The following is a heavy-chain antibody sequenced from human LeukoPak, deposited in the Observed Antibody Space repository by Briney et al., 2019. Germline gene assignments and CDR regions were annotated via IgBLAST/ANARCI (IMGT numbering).Heavy chain of an antibody. CDR1: GGSISSSSYY. J-gene: IGHJ4*02. V-gene: IGHV4-61*05. CDR3: ARGSCSSTSCFPFDY. D-gene: IGHD2-2*01. CDR2: IYYSGST. Sequence: TTSETLSLTCTVSGGSISSSSYYWGWIRQPPGKGLEWIGYIYYSGSTNYNPSLKSRVTISVDTSKNQFSLKLSSVTAADTAVYYCARGSCSSTSCFPFDYWGQGTLVTVSS.